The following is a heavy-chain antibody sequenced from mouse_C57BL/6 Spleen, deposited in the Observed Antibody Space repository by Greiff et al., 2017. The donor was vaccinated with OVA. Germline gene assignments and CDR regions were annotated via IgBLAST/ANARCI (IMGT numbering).Heavy chain of an antibody. V-gene: IGHV2-5*01. Sequence: QVQLQQSGPGLVQPSQSLSITCTVSGFSLTSYGVHWVRQSPGKGLEWLGVIWRGGSTDYNAAFMSRLSITKDNSKSQVFFKMNSLQADDTAIYYCAKTYYGSSYKEAMDYWGQGTSVTVSS. D-gene: IGHD1-1*01. J-gene: IGHJ4*01. CDR2: IWRGGST. CDR1: GFSLTSYG. CDR3: AKTYYGSSYKEAMDY.